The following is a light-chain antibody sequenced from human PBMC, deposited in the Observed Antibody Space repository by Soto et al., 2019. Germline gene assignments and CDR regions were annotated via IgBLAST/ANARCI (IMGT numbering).Light chain of an antibody. CDR1: ETISTN. CDR3: QQYSNWPPAIT. CDR2: CSS. J-gene: IGKJ5*01. V-gene: IGKV3-15*01. Sequence: EIVLTQSPATLSVSPGERATLSCRATETISTNLAWFQRKPGQPSRLLIYCSSTRATGVPDRFSGSGSGTDFTLIISSLQSEDVALYYCQQYSNWPPAITFGQGTRLEIK.